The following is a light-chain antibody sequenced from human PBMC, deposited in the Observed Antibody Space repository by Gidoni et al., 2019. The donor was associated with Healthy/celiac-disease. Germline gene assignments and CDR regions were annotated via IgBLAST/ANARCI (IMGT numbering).Light chain of an antibody. Sequence: EMVLTQAPGTLSLSPGERATLSCRASQSVSSSYLDWYQQKPGQAPRLLIYGASSRATGIPDRFSGSGSGTDFTLTISRLEPEDFAVYYCQQYGSSPPDTFGQGTKLEIK. J-gene: IGKJ2*01. CDR1: QSVSSSY. V-gene: IGKV3-20*01. CDR2: GAS. CDR3: QQYGSSPPDT.